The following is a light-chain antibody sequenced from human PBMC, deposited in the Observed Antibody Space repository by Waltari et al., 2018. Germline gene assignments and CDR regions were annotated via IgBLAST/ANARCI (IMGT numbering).Light chain of an antibody. CDR2: WAS. Sequence: DIVLTQSPASLAVSLCERATINCKSSHSVFWSSKNKNCLAWYQQKPRQPPKLLIYWASTRESAFPDRVSGSGSGTDFTLTISSLQAEDVAVYYCQQYCDTPRTFGQGTKVEIK. CDR3: QQYCDTPRT. J-gene: IGKJ1*01. V-gene: IGKV4-1*01. CDR1: HSVFWSSKNKNC.